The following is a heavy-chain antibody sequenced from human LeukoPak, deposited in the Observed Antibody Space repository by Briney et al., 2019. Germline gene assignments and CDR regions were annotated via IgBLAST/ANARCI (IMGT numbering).Heavy chain of an antibody. CDR2: IWYDGSNK. V-gene: IGHV3-33*01. J-gene: IGHJ6*02. Sequence: GGSLRLSCAAPGFAFSSYAMHWVRQAPGKGLEWVALIWYDGSNKYYADSVKGRFTISSDNSKNTLYLQMNSLRVEDTAVYYCARAGTNWYPPANYGMDVWGQGTTVTVS. CDR1: GFAFSSYA. CDR3: ARAGTNWYPPANYGMDV. D-gene: IGHD6-13*01.